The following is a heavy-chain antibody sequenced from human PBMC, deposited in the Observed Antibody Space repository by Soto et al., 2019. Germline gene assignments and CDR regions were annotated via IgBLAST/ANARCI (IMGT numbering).Heavy chain of an antibody. CDR2: ISAYNGNT. J-gene: IGHJ6*02. D-gene: IGHD6-19*01. CDR3: ARDLPLLRTGYSSGWYRGSYYGMDV. CDR1: GYTFTSYG. V-gene: IGHV1-18*01. Sequence: ASVKVSCKASGYTFTSYGISWVRQAPGQGLEWMGWISAYNGNTNYAQKLQGRVTMTTDTSTSTAYMELRSLRSDDTAVYYCARDLPLLRTGYSSGWYRGSYYGMDVWGQGTTVTVSS.